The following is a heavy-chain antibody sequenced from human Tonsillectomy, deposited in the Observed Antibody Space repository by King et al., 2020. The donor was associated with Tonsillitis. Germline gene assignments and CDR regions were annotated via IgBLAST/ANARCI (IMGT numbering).Heavy chain of an antibody. V-gene: IGHV4-59*01. CDR1: GASISSYF. CDR2: IYHRGST. D-gene: IGHD5-12*01. J-gene: IGHJ4*02. Sequence: QLQESGPGLVKPSETLSLTCTVSGASISSYFWSWLRQPPGKGLAWIGSIYHRGSTNNNPSLESRVTMSVDSSKNQFSLKLNSVTAADTAVYYCARGGLFSAYDFDYWGQGTLVTVSS. CDR3: ARGGLFSAYDFDY.